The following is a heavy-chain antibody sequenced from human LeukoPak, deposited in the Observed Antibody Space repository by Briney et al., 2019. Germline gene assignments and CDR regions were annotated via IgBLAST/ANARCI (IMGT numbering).Heavy chain of an antibody. CDR1: GYSFISDW. D-gene: IGHD2-15*01. J-gene: IGHJ4*02. Sequence: GESLKISCKGSGYSFISDWIGWVRQMPGKGLEWMGIIYPGDSDTRYSPSFQGQVTISADKSISTAYLQWSSLKASDTAMYYCARLVVVAGTRYFDYWGQGTLVTVSS. V-gene: IGHV5-51*01. CDR3: ARLVVVAGTRYFDY. CDR2: IYPGDSDT.